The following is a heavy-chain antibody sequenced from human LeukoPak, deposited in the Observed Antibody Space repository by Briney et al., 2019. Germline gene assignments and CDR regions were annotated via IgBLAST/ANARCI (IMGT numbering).Heavy chain of an antibody. CDR2: IYYAGST. D-gene: IGHD4-17*01. CDR1: GCSISNYY. Sequence: SETLSLTCTVSGCSISNYYWSWIRQPPGKGLEWIGYIYYAGSTNYSPSLKSRVTISVDTSKNQFSLKVSSVPAADTAVYYCWSHASPYPYGWFDPWGQGTLVTVSS. V-gene: IGHV4-59*08. CDR3: WSHASPYPYGWFDP. J-gene: IGHJ5*02.